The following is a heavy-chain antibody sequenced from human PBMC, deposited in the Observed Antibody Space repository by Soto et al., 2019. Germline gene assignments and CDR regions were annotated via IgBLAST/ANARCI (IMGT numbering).Heavy chain of an antibody. D-gene: IGHD6-19*01. CDR1: GDSVSSNSAA. J-gene: IGHJ6*02. CDR2: TYYRSKWYN. CDR3: AREKRSAVAGRSYYYYGMDV. V-gene: IGHV6-1*01. Sequence: SQTLSLTCVISGDSVSSNSAAWNWIRQSPSRGLEWLGRTYYRSKWYNDYAVSVKSRITINPDTSKNQFSLQLNSVTPEDTAVYYCAREKRSAVAGRSYYYYGMDVWGQGTTVTVSS.